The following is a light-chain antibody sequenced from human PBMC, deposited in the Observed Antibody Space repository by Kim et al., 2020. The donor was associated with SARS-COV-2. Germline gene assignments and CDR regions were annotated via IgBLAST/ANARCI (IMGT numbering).Light chain of an antibody. CDR2: QDA. Sequence: SYELTQPPSVTVSPGQTATITCSGDKLGDKYAYWYQQRPGQSPMLVVYQDAKRPSGIPERFSGSNSGNTATLTISGTQALDEADYYCQAWDTGRVVFGGGTKLTVL. CDR1: KLGDKY. CDR3: QAWDTGRVV. V-gene: IGLV3-1*01. J-gene: IGLJ2*01.